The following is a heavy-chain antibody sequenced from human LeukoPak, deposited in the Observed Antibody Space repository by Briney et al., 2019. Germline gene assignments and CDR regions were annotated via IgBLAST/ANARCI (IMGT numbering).Heavy chain of an antibody. Sequence: GGSLRLSCAASGXTVSINYMSWVRQAPGKGLEWVSVIYSGGNTYYADSVKGRFTISRDNSKNTVYLQMNSLRAEDTAVYYCARGETSSYDYWGQGTLVTVSS. CDR1: GXTVSINY. CDR3: ARGETSSYDY. CDR2: IYSGGNT. J-gene: IGHJ4*02. D-gene: IGHD2-2*01. V-gene: IGHV3-53*01.